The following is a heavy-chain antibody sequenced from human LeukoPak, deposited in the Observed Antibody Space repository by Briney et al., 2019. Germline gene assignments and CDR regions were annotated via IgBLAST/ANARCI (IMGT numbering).Heavy chain of an antibody. V-gene: IGHV3-23*01. CDR2: ISDTGATT. J-gene: IGHJ4*02. CDR1: GFTFSSYA. D-gene: IGHD2-8*01. CDR3: AKDTSIGRYCTNGVCSPFDY. Sequence: GGSLRLSCAGSGFTFSSYAMSWVRQARGKGLEWVSAISDTGATTYDADSVKGRFTIFRDNSRSTLYLQMNSLRAEDTALYYCAKDTSIGRYCTNGVCSPFDYWGQGTLVTVSS.